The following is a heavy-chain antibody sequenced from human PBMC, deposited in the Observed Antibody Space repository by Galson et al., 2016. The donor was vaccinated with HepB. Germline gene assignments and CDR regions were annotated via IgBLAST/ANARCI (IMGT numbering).Heavy chain of an antibody. CDR3: AIQRHTSASKFFDY. J-gene: IGHJ4*02. V-gene: IGHV4-39*01. CDR1: GASISSTTNY. D-gene: IGHD2-15*01. CDR2: IYYNGSP. Sequence: SETLSLTCSVSGASISSTTNYWIWLRQPPGQGLKWIGSIYYNGSPVYTPSLKSRLTVAAYTSKNPFSLMLTSVTAADTSVYSCAIQRHTSASKFFDYWGQGILVTVSS.